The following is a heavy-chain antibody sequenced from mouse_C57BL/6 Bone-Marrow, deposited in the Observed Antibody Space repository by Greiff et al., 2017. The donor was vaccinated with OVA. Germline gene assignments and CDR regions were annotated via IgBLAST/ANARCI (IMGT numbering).Heavy chain of an antibody. J-gene: IGHJ4*01. CDR3: ARNYDCYYAMDY. V-gene: IGHV1-61*01. CDR2: IYPSDSAT. CDR1: GYTFTSYW. D-gene: IGHD2-4*01. Sequence: QVQLQQPGAELVRPGSSVKLSCKASGYTFTSYWMDWVKQRPGQGLEWIGNIYPSDSATHYNQKFKDKATLTVDKSSSTAYMQLSSLTAEDSAVYDCARNYDCYYAMDYWGQGTSVTVSS.